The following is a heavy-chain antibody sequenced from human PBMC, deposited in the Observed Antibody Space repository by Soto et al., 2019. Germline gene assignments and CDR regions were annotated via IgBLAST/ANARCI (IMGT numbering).Heavy chain of an antibody. CDR2: LNPNSGHT. CDR3: ARRVSSSTFYYYRDV. CDR1: GYTFSTYD. J-gene: IGHJ6*03. V-gene: IGHV1-8*01. Sequence: QVQLVQSGAEVKKPGASVKVSCKASGYTFSTYDIIWVRQATGQGLEWMGWLNPNSGHTGYGQKFQGRVTLTRDTSISTAYMELSRLRSTDTAVYFCARRVSSSTFYYYRDVWGKGTTGTVSS. D-gene: IGHD6-6*01.